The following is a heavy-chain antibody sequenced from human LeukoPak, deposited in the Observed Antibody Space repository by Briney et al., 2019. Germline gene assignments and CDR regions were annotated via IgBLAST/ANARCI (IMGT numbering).Heavy chain of an antibody. J-gene: IGHJ4*02. CDR3: ATLNYHDSSGYYEGSPQDY. CDR2: INPNSGGT. CDR1: GYTFTGYY. Sequence: GASVKVSCKASGYTFTGYYMHWVRQAPGQGLEWMGWINPNSGGTNYAQKFQGRVTMTRDTSISTAYMELSRLRSDDTAVYYCATLNYHDSSGYYEGSPQDYWGQGTLVTVSS. D-gene: IGHD3-22*01. V-gene: IGHV1-2*02.